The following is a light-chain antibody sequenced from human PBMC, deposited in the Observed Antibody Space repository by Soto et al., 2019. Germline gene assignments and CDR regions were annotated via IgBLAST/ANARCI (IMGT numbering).Light chain of an antibody. V-gene: IGLV1-40*01. CDR2: GTI. CDR1: NSNIGAGYD. Sequence: QAVVTQPPSVSGAPGQRVTISCTGSNSNIGAGYDVNWYQQLPGTAPKVLIYGTISRPSGVPDRFSGSTSGTSASLAITGLQAEDEADYFCQSFDNSHTVFGGGTKLTVL. CDR3: QSFDNSHTV. J-gene: IGLJ2*01.